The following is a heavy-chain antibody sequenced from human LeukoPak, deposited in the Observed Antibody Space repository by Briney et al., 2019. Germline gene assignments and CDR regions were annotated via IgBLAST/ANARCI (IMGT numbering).Heavy chain of an antibody. CDR1: GGSISSGSYY. V-gene: IGHV4-61*02. CDR2: IYTSGST. J-gene: IGHJ3*02. D-gene: IGHD2-2*01. CDR3: ARSVVVPAARLAFDI. Sequence: SVTLSLTCTVSGGSISSGSYYWSWIRQPAGKGLEWIGRIYTSGSTNYNPSLKSRVTISVDTSKNQFSLKLSSVTAADTAVYYCARSVVVPAARLAFDIWGQGTMVTVSS.